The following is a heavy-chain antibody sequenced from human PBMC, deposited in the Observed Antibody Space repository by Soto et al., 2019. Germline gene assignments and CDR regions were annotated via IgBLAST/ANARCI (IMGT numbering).Heavy chain of an antibody. J-gene: IGHJ6*02. CDR3: ARLGWVAVAGNYYYYGMGV. D-gene: IGHD6-19*01. V-gene: IGHV1-18*01. CDR2: ISAYNGNT. CDR1: GYTFTSYG. Sequence: GASVVSCKASGYTFTSYGISWVRQAPGQGLEWMGWISAYNGNTNYAQKLQGRVTMTTDTSTSTAYMELRSRRADDTAVYYCARLGWVAVAGNYYYYGMGVWGQGTTVTVSS.